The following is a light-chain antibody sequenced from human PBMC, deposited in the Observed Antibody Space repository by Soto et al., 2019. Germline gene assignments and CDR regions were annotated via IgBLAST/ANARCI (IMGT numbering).Light chain of an antibody. J-gene: IGKJ4*01. CDR1: QSVSH. V-gene: IGKV3-20*01. CDR2: AAS. Sequence: EIVLTQSPDTLSLSPGETATLSCRASQSVSHLAWYQQKPGQAPRLLVYAASSRATGIPDRFSGSGSGTDFTLTICRLEPEDFAVYYCQQYGSTPLTFGGGTKVDIK. CDR3: QQYGSTPLT.